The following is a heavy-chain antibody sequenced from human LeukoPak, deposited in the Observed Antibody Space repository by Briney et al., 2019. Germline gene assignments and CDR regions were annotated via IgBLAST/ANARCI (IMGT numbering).Heavy chain of an antibody. V-gene: IGHV3-21*01. CDR2: ISSSSSYI. Sequence: GGSLRLSCAASGFTFSSYSMNWVRQAPGKGLEWVSSISSSSSYIYYADSVKGRFTISRGNAKNSLYLQMNSLRAEDTAVYYCAREPMVRGVKGGFDYWGQGTLVTVSS. CDR3: AREPMVRGVKGGFDY. CDR1: GFTFSSYS. D-gene: IGHD3-10*01. J-gene: IGHJ4*02.